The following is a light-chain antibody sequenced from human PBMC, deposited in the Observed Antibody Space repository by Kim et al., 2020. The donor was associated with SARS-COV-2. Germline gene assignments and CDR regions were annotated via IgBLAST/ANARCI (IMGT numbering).Light chain of an antibody. CDR2: DVA. CDR3: CSYAGSNTFVV. V-gene: IGLV2-11*01. J-gene: IGLJ2*01. CDR1: SRDVGGWNY. Sequence: QSGTISCTGTSRDVGGWNYVSWYQQHPDKAPKLIIYDVAKRPSGVPNRFSGSKSGNTASLTISGLQTEDEADYYCCSYAGSNTFVVFGGGTMLTVL.